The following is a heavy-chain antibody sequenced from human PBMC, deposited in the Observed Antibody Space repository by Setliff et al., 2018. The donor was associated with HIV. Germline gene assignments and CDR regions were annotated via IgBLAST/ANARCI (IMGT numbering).Heavy chain of an antibody. CDR1: GGSISGYF. CDR2: TFTSRIT. V-gene: IGHV4-4*07. CDR3: AREPKGGDDRALDY. J-gene: IGHJ4*02. D-gene: IGHD3-16*01. Sequence: SETLSLTCTVSGGSISGYFWSWIRQPAGKGLEWIGRTFTSRITNYSPSLKSRVTMSVDTSKNQFSLNLTSVTAADTAVYYCAREPKGGDDRALDYWGQGTLVTVSS.